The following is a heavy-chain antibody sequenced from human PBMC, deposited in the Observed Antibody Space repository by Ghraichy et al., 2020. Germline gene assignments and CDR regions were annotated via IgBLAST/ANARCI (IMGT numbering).Heavy chain of an antibody. CDR2: IYYSGST. J-gene: IGHJ4*02. V-gene: IGHV4-39*01. D-gene: IGHD3-3*01. CDR3: ARTPPHITIFGVVILYFDY. CDR1: GGSISSSSYY. Sequence: SETLSLTCTVSGGSISSSSYYWGWIRQPPGKGLEWIGSIYYSGSTYYNPSLKSRLTISVDTSKNQFSLKLSSVTAADTAVYYCARTPPHITIFGVVILYFDYWGQGTLVTVSS.